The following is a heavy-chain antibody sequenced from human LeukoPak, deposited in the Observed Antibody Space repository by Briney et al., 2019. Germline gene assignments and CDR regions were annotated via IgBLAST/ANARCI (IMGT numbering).Heavy chain of an antibody. CDR1: GFTFSSYS. J-gene: IGHJ4*02. CDR2: ISGSGDNT. Sequence: GGSLRLSCAASGFTFSSYSMNWVRQAPGKGLEWVSAISGSGDNTYFADSVKGRFTISRDNSKNTLYLQMNSLRAEDTAVYYCATDATGTLEYFDYWGQGTLVTVSS. D-gene: IGHD3-9*01. CDR3: ATDATGTLEYFDY. V-gene: IGHV3-23*01.